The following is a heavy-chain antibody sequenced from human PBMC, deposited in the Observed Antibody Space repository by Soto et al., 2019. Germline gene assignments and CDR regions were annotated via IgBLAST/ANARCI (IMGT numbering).Heavy chain of an antibody. Sequence: QVQLVQSGAEVKKPGSSVNVSCKASGGTFSTYSISWVRQAPGQGLEWMGGIIPIFGTTNYAQKLQGRVTITADESTNTAYLELSSLISEDTAVYYCARAPPYCPGGRCYSGHHYYYYVMDVWGQGTTVTVSS. CDR3: ARAPPYCPGGRCYSGHHYYYYVMDV. J-gene: IGHJ6*02. CDR1: GGTFSTYS. CDR2: IIPIFGTT. V-gene: IGHV1-69*01. D-gene: IGHD2-15*01.